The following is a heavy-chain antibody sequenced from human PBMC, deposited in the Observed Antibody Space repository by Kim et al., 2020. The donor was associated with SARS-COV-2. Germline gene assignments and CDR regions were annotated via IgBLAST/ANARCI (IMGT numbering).Heavy chain of an antibody. J-gene: IGHJ2*01. CDR1: GFTFGDYG. Sequence: GGSLRLSCVASGFTFGDYGMHWVRQAPGKGLEWVALISYYGTVQYYADSVEGRFTVSRDNTNNMLFLQMSDLRADDTAVYYCVKDETVGYTHISPHFWGR. V-gene: IGHV3-30*18. D-gene: IGHD5-12*01. CDR2: ISYYGTVQ. CDR3: VKDETVGYTHISPHF.